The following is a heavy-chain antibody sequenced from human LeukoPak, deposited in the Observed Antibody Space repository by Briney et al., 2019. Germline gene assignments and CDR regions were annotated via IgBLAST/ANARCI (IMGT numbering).Heavy chain of an antibody. V-gene: IGHV1-2*02. CDR1: GYTFTSYY. D-gene: IGHD1-7*01. CDR3: ARDLTGTTSGWFDP. CDR2: INPNSGGT. Sequence: ASVKVSCKASGYTFTSYYMHWVRQAPGQGLEWMGWINPNSGGTNYAQKFQGRVAMTRDTAISTAYMELSRLRSDDTAVYYCARDLTGTTSGWFDPWGQGTLVTVSS. J-gene: IGHJ5*02.